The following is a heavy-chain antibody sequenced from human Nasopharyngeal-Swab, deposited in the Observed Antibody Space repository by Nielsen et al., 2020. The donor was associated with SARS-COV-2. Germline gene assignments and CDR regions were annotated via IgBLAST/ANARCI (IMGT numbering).Heavy chain of an antibody. CDR2: IIPIFGTA. CDR3: ASGSYVYYYYGMDV. D-gene: IGHD1-26*01. CDR1: AGTIISYA. J-gene: IGHJ6*02. V-gene: IGHV1-69*13. Sequence: SSQVTCNASAGTIISYAIIWVRQAPGQGLEWMGGIIPIFGTANYAQKFQGRVTITADESTSTAYMELSSLRSEDTAVYYCASGSYVYYYYGMDVWGQGTTVTVSS.